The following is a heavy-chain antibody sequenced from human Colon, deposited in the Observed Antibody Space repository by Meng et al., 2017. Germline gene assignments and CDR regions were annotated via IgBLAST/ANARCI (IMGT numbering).Heavy chain of an antibody. Sequence: QVQLQGPAPRLVRPSEPPSLPCTPSGGSVSSPSYYWSWIRQTPGKGLEWIGYVYYTGSANYNPSLKSRVTISVDTSKNHFSLNLTSVTAADTAVYYCARGRGSYSSIDFWGQGTLVTVSS. CDR1: GGSVSSPSYY. CDR3: ARGRGSYSSIDF. V-gene: IGHV4-61*03. CDR2: VYYTGSA. J-gene: IGHJ4*02. D-gene: IGHD1-26*01.